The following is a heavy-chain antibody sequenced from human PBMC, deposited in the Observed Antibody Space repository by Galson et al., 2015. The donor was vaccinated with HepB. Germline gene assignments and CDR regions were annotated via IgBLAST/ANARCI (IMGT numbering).Heavy chain of an antibody. D-gene: IGHD2-15*01. CDR2: INAGNGNT. J-gene: IGHJ5*02. CDR3: ARDGKTCSGGSCYPNWFDP. CDR1: GYTFTSYA. Sequence: SVKVSCKASGYTFTSYAMHWVRQAPGQRLEWMGWINAGNGNTKYSQKFQGRVTITRDTSASTAYMELSSLRSEDTAVYYCARDGKTCSGGSCYPNWFDPWGQETLVTVSS. V-gene: IGHV1-3*01.